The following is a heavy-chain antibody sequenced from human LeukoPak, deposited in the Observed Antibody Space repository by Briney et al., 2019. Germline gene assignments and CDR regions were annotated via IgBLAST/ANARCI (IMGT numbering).Heavy chain of an antibody. Sequence: PGGSLRLSCAASGFTFSSYAMSWVRQAPGKGMGWVSSISGSGGSTYYADSVKGRFTISRDNSKNTLYLQMNSLRAEDTAVYYCAKIQAARGGDWFDPWGQGTLVTVSS. D-gene: IGHD6-6*01. CDR2: ISGSGGST. V-gene: IGHV3-23*01. J-gene: IGHJ5*02. CDR3: AKIQAARGGDWFDP. CDR1: GFTFSSYA.